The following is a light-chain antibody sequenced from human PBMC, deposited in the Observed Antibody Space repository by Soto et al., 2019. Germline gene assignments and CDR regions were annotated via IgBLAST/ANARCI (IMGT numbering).Light chain of an antibody. V-gene: IGLV2-14*01. CDR2: EVS. CDR1: SSDVGGYNY. CDR3: SSYTSSSTLV. J-gene: IGLJ3*02. Sequence: ALTQPASVSGSPGQSITISCTGTSSDVGGYNYVSWYQQYPGKAPKLMIYEVSNRPSGVSNRFSGSKSGNTASLTISGLQAEDEADYYCSSYTSSSTLVFGGGTKVTVL.